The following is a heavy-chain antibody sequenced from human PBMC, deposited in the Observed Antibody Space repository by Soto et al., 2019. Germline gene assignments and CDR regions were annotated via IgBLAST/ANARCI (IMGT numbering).Heavy chain of an antibody. J-gene: IGHJ4*02. CDR1: GFTFDDYA. V-gene: IGHV3-9*01. Sequence: SLRLPCSASGFTFDDYAMHWVRQAPGKGLEWVAGISCDSGRIAYADSVKGRFTISRDNAKNSLYLQMNSLRREETALYYCAKANKVTLVREATFEHWGKGTLVTVYS. D-gene: IGHD3-10*01. CDR2: ISCDSGRI. CDR3: AKANKVTLVREATFEH.